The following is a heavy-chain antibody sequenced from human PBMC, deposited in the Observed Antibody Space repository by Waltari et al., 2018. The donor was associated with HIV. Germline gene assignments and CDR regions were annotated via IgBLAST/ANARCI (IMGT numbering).Heavy chain of an antibody. J-gene: IGHJ4*02. CDR1: GFTFGDYA. D-gene: IGHD2-2*03. CDR2: IRGKAYDGTT. Sequence: EVQLVESGGGLVQPGRSLRLSCIASGFTFGDYAMNWVRQAPGKGLEWVGYIRGKAYDGTTEYAASVKGRFTISRDDSKSIAYLQMNSLKTEDTGVYYCTRAPDGYDVVPKWGPGTLVTVSS. CDR3: TRAPDGYDVVPK. V-gene: IGHV3-49*04.